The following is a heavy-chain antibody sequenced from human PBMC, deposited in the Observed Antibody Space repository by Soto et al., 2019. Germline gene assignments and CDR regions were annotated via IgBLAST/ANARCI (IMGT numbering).Heavy chain of an antibody. Sequence: PGGSLRLSCAAPGFTFAAYAMNWVRQAPGKGLEWVSVIRGSGGDTYYVDSVKGRFTISRDNSKNTLYLQMNSLRAEDTALYYCARGLSLSSWDLLHFPPPDYWGQGTLVTVSS. D-gene: IGHD1-26*01. CDR3: ARGLSLSSWDLLHFPPPDY. V-gene: IGHV3-23*01. J-gene: IGHJ4*02. CDR1: GFTFAAYA. CDR2: IRGSGGDT.